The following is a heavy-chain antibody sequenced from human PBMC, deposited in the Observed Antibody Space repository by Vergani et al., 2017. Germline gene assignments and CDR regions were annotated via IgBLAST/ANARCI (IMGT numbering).Heavy chain of an antibody. V-gene: IGHV4-34*01. Sequence: QVQLQQWGAGLLKPSETLSLTCAVYGGSFSGYYWSWIRQPPGKGLEWSGEINHSGSTNYNPSLKSRVIISVDTSTNQLSLKLNSVTAADTAVYYCARGRGKWEQYDYYYYMDVWGKGTTVTVSS. CDR3: ARGRGKWEQYDYYYYMDV. CDR2: INHSGST. D-gene: IGHD1-26*01. CDR1: GGSFSGYY. J-gene: IGHJ6*03.